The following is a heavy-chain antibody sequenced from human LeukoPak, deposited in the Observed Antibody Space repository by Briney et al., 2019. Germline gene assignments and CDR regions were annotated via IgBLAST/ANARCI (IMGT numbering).Heavy chain of an antibody. CDR2: IRSKANSYAT. V-gene: IGHV3-73*01. CDR3: TRSPITVDDAFDI. Sequence: GTSLRLSCAASGFTFSGSAMHWVRQASGKGLEWVGRIRSKANSYATAYAASVKGRFTISRDDSKNTAYLQMNSLKTEDTAVYYCTRSPITVDDAFDIWGQGTMVTVSS. D-gene: IGHD1-20*01. J-gene: IGHJ3*02. CDR1: GFTFSGSA.